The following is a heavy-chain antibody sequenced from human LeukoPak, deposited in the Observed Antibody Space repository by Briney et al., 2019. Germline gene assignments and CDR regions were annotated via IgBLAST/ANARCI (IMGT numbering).Heavy chain of an antibody. CDR3: ARAITYYELFTGYSREYYFDD. CDR2: IIPIFGTA. Sequence: SVKVSCKASGGTFSSYAISWVRQAPGQGLEWMGGIIPIFGTANYAQKFQGRVTITADESTSTAYMELSSLRSEDTAVYYCARAITYYELFTGYSREYYFDDWGQGILVTVSS. V-gene: IGHV1-69*01. J-gene: IGHJ4*02. D-gene: IGHD3-9*01. CDR1: GGTFSSYA.